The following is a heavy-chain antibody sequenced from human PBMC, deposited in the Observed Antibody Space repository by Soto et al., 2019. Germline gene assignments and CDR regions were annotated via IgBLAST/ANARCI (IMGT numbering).Heavy chain of an antibody. J-gene: IGHJ4*02. CDR2: ICGSGGST. D-gene: IGHD6-19*01. CDR3: AKDSSGWSHYYFDY. CDR1: GFTFSSYA. V-gene: IGHV3-23*01. Sequence: PGGSLRLSCAASGFTFSSYAMSWVRQAPGKGLEWVPAICGSGGSTYYADSVKGRFTISRDNSKNTLYLQMNSLRAEDTAVYYCAKDSSGWSHYYFDYWGQGTLVTVSS.